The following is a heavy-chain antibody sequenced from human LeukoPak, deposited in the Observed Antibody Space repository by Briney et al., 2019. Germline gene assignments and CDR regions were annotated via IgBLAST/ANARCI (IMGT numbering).Heavy chain of an antibody. J-gene: IGHJ4*02. CDR2: IIPILGIA. V-gene: IGHV1-69*02. CDR1: GGTFSSYT. CDR3: ARGSNYYGSGSYYFGRGGPENFDY. Sequence: GASVKVSCKASGGTFSSYTIGWVRQAPGQGLEWMGRIIPILGIANYAQKFQGRVTITADKSTSTAYMELSSLRSEDTAVYYCARGSNYYGSGSYYFGRGGPENFDYWGQGTLVTVSS. D-gene: IGHD3-10*01.